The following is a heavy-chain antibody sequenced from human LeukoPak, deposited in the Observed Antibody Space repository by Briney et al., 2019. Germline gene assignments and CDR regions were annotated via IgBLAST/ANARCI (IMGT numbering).Heavy chain of an antibody. J-gene: IGHJ4*02. CDR3: AREGLNEDDILTGYYDY. CDR2: IIPIFGTA. CDR1: GGTFSSYA. Sequence: GASVKVSCKASGGTFSSYAISWVRQAPGQGLEWMGGIIPIFGTANYAQKFQGRVTITADKSTRTANMELNNLRSEDTAVYYCAREGLNEDDILTGYYDYWGQGTLVTVSS. D-gene: IGHD3-9*01. V-gene: IGHV1-69*06.